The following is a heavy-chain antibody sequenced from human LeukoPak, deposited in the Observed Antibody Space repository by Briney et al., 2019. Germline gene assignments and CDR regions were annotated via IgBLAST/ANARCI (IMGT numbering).Heavy chain of an antibody. CDR1: GGSFSGYC. J-gene: IGHJ4*02. D-gene: IGHD6-13*01. Sequence: PSETLSLTCAVYGGSFSGYCWSWIRQPPGKGLEWIGEINHSGSTNYNPSLKSRVTISVDTSKNQFSLKLSSVTAADTAVYYCARGVKVAAAAPPLVYFDYWGQGTLVTVSS. V-gene: IGHV4-34*01. CDR2: INHSGST. CDR3: ARGVKVAAAAPPLVYFDY.